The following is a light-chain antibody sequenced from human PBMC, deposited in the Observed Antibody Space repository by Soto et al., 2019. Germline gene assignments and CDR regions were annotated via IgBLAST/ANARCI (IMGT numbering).Light chain of an antibody. Sequence: AIQMTQSPSSLSASIGDSVTITYRASQDIGNDLGWYQQMPGKAPQLLIYSASTLQNGVPSSFSGSGSGTDFSLSISNLQPEDFASYDCQQYGSTPWTFGQGTKVDIK. CDR2: SAS. J-gene: IGKJ1*01. CDR1: QDIGND. CDR3: QQYGSTPWT. V-gene: IGKV1-6*01.